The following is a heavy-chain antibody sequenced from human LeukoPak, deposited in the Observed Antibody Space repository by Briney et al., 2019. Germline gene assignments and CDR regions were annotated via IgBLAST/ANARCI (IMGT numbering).Heavy chain of an antibody. CDR2: LKSNTDGGTT. CDR3: TTKYYYDSSGYRFDY. J-gene: IGHJ4*02. D-gene: IGHD3-22*01. CDR1: GFSFSNVW. Sequence: GGSLSLFCAVSGFSFSNVWVNWLRQSPGKGLEWVGRLKSNTDGGTTDYAAHVKGRFTISRDDSKNTLYLQMNSLKTEDTAVYYCTTKYYYDSSGYRFDYWGQGTLVTVSS. V-gene: IGHV3-15*07.